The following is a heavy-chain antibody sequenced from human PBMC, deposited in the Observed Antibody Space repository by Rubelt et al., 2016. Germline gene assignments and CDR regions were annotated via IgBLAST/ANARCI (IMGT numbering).Heavy chain of an antibody. Sequence: RQAPGKGLEWVSAISGSGGSTYYADSVKGRFTISRDNSKNTLYLQMNSLRAEDTAVYYCARVVGIAARPYYFDYWGQGTLVTVSS. D-gene: IGHD6-6*01. V-gene: IGHV3-23*01. CDR3: ARVVGIAARPYYFDY. J-gene: IGHJ4*02. CDR2: ISGSGGST.